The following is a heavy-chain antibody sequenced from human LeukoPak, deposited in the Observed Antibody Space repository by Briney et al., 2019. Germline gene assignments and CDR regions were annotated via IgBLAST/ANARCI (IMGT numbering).Heavy chain of an antibody. CDR3: AREVALGYYYYMDV. D-gene: IGHD3-16*01. CDR1: GFSLSTSGVG. V-gene: IGHV2-5*01. Sequence: SGPTLVKPTQTLTLTCTFSGFSLSTSGVGVGWIRLPPGKALEWLALIYWNDDKRYSPSLKSRLTITKDTSKNQVVLTMTNMDPVDTATYYCAREVALGYYYYMDVWGKGTTVTVSS. J-gene: IGHJ6*03. CDR2: IYWNDDK.